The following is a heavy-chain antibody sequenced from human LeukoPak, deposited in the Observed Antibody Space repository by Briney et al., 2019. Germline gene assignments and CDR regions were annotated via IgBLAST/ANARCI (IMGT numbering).Heavy chain of an antibody. V-gene: IGHV1-18*01. CDR1: GYTFTSYG. CDR3: ARVFYGSGSYYPGEYYYYMEV. J-gene: IGHJ6*03. D-gene: IGHD3-10*01. Sequence: GASVKVSCKASGYTFTSYGISWVRQAPGQGLEWMGWISAYNGNTNYAQKLQGRVTMTTDTSTSTAYMELRSLRSDDTAVYYCARVFYGSGSYYPGEYYYYMEVWGKGTTVTVSS. CDR2: ISAYNGNT.